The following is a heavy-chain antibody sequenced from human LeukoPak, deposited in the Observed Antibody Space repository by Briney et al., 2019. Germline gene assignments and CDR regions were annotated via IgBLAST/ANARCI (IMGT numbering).Heavy chain of an antibody. CDR3: ARDKRESNGPNWFDP. D-gene: IGHD3-10*01. Sequence: GGSLRLSCAASGFTFSSYAMSWVRQAPGKGLEWVSAISGSGGSTYYADSVKGRFTISRDNAKNSLYLQMNSLRAEDTAVYYCARDKRESNGPNWFDPWGQGTLVTVSS. CDR1: GFTFSSYA. CDR2: ISGSGGST. V-gene: IGHV3-23*01. J-gene: IGHJ5*02.